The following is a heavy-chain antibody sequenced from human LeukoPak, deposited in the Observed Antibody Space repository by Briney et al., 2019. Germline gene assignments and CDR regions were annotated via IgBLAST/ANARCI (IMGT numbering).Heavy chain of an antibody. Sequence: ASVKVSCKASGGTFSSYAISWVRQAPGQGLEWMGRIIPILGIANYAQKFQGRVTITADKSTSTAYMELSSLRSEDTAVYYCATEVLRFLEWRDYWGQGTLVTVSS. D-gene: IGHD3-3*01. CDR2: IIPILGIA. J-gene: IGHJ4*02. V-gene: IGHV1-69*04. CDR1: GGTFSSYA. CDR3: ATEVLRFLEWRDY.